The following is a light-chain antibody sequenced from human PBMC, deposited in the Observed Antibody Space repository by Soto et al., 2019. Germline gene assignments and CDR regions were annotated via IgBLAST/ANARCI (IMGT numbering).Light chain of an antibody. J-gene: IGKJ1*01. CDR3: QQYGNSPQT. CDR2: DAS. Sequence: DIVLTQSPGTLSLSPGERATLSCRASQSVNSNLAWYQQKPGQAPRLLIYDASSRATGIPDRFSGSGSGTDFTLTISRLEPEDFAVYYCQQYGNSPQTFGQGTKVDIK. CDR1: QSVNSN. V-gene: IGKV3-20*01.